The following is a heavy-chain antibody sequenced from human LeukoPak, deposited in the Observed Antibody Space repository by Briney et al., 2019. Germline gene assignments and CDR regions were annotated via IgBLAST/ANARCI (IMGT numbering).Heavy chain of an antibody. CDR1: GDSISSGSYY. CDR3: ARLITGTTTAFDI. V-gene: IGHV4-61*02. D-gene: IGHD1-7*01. Sequence: SQTLSLTCIVSGDSISSGSYYWTWLRQPAGKGLEWIGRIHTSGNTNYSPSLKSRVTISRDTSKNQFSLRLTSVTAADTAVYYCARLITGTTTAFDIWGQGTMVTVSS. J-gene: IGHJ3*02. CDR2: IHTSGNT.